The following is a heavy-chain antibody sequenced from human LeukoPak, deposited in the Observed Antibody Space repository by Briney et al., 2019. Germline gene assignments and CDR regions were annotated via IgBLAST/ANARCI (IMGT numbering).Heavy chain of an antibody. J-gene: IGHJ4*02. CDR3: AREGRAKMATISLRRYFDY. CDR2: INPNSGGT. CDR1: GYTFTGYY. D-gene: IGHD5-24*01. V-gene: IGHV1-2*06. Sequence: ASVKVFCKASGYTFTGYYMHWVRQAPGQGLEWMGRINPNSGGTNYAQKFQGRVTMTRDTSISTAYMELSRLRSDDTAVYYCAREGRAKMATISLRRYFDYWGQGTLVTVSS.